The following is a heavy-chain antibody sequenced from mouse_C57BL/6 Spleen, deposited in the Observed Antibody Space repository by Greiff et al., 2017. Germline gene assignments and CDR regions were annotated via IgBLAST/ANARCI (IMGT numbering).Heavy chain of an antibody. Sequence: QVQLKESGPGLVQPSQSLSITCTVSGFSLTSYGVHWVRQSPGKGLEWLGVIWRGGSTDYTAAFMSRLSITKDNSQSQVFFKMNSLQADDTARYYCAKFITTVGGMDYWGQGTSVTVSS. D-gene: IGHD1-1*01. J-gene: IGHJ4*01. CDR3: AKFITTVGGMDY. CDR1: GFSLTSYG. CDR2: IWRGGST. V-gene: IGHV2-5*01.